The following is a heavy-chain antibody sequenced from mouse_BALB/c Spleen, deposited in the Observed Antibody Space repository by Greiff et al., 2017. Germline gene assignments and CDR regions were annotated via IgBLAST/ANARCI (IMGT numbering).Heavy chain of an antibody. CDR2: IWAGGST. Sequence: QVQLKESGPGLVAPSQSLSITCTVSGFSLTSYGVHWVRQPPGKGLEWLGVIWAGGSTNYNSALMSRLSISKDNSKSQVFLKMNSLQTDDTAMYYCARDLRSITTAFDYWGQGTTLTVSS. CDR1: GFSLTSYG. D-gene: IGHD1-1*01. V-gene: IGHV2-9*02. CDR3: ARDLRSITTAFDY. J-gene: IGHJ2*01.